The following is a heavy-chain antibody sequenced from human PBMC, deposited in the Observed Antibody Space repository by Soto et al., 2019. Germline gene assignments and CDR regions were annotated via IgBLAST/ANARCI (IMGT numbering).Heavy chain of an antibody. V-gene: IGHV3-21*01. CDR3: SGCSGGACHQNYGMDV. Sequence: EVHLVESGGGLVKPGGSLRLSCAVSGFTFSSCTMNWVRQAPGKGLEWVSSISPSTSHKYYADSVKGRFTISRDNATNSLFLEMNSLRAEDTAVYYCSGCSGGACHQNYGMDVWGQGTTVTVSS. J-gene: IGHJ6*02. D-gene: IGHD2-15*01. CDR2: ISPSTSHK. CDR1: GFTFSSCT.